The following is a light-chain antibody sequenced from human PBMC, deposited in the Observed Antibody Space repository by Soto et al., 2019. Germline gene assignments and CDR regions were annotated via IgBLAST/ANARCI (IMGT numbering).Light chain of an antibody. CDR1: SSDVGGYNY. J-gene: IGLJ3*02. Sequence: QSALTQPASVSESPGQSITNSCTGTSSDVGGYNYVSWYQQHPGKAPKLMIYDVSNRPSGVSNRFSGSKSGNTASLTISGLQAEDEADYYCSSYTSSSPWVFGGGTKLTVL. V-gene: IGLV2-14*01. CDR2: DVS. CDR3: SSYTSSSPWV.